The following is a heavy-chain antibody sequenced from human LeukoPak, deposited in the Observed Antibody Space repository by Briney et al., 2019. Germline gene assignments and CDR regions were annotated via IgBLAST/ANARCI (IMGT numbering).Heavy chain of an antibody. D-gene: IGHD4-17*01. J-gene: IGHJ4*02. CDR3: ARLVPYSTAYYFDY. V-gene: IGHV4-59*08. CDR2: IYYSGST. CDR1: GGSISSYY. Sequence: SETLSLTCTVSGGSISSYYWSWIRQPPGKGLEWIGYIYYSGSTNYNPSLKSRVTISVDTSKNQFSLKLSSVTAADTAVYYCARLVPYSTAYYFDYWGQGTLVTVSS.